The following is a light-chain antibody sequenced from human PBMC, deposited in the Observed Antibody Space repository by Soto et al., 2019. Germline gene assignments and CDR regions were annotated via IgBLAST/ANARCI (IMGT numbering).Light chain of an antibody. CDR2: DVY. V-gene: IGKV3-11*01. Sequence: EIVLTQSPATLSLSPGERATLSCRASQSVSSYLDWYQQKPGQAPRLLIHDVYNRATGIPARFSGSGSGTDFPLAISNLEPEDFAVYYCHQRSKWPWTFGQGTKLEIK. J-gene: IGKJ2*02. CDR1: QSVSSY. CDR3: HQRSKWPWT.